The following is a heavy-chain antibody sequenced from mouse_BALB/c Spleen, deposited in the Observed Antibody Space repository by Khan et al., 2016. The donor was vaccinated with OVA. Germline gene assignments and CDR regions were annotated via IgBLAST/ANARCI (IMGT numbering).Heavy chain of an antibody. Sequence: EVQLQQSGPELEKPGASVKISCKASGYSFTGYNMNWMKQSNGKSLEWIGNIDPYYGGATYNQKFKGKATLTVDKSSSTAYMQLKSLTTEDSAVYYGTRGDGNYVRYYFDYWGQGTTLTVSS. D-gene: IGHD2-1*01. CDR3: TRGDGNYVRYYFDY. V-gene: IGHV1-39*01. J-gene: IGHJ2*01. CDR2: IDPYYGGA. CDR1: GYSFTGYN.